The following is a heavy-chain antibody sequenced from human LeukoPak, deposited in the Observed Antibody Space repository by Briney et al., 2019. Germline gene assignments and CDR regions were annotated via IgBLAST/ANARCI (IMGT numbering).Heavy chain of an antibody. Sequence: SETLSLTCTVSGYSISSGYYWGWIRQPPGKGLEWIGSIYYSGSTYYNPSLKSRVTISVDTSKNQFSLKLSSVTAADTAVYYCARVRLDGFDYWGQGTLVTVSS. CDR3: ARVRLDGFDY. CDR1: GYSISSGYY. D-gene: IGHD5-24*01. V-gene: IGHV4-38-2*02. J-gene: IGHJ4*02. CDR2: IYYSGST.